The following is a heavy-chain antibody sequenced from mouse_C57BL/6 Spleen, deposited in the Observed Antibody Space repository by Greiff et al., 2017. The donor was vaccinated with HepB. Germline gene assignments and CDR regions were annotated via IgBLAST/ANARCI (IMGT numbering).Heavy chain of an antibody. J-gene: IGHJ2*01. CDR2: IDPENGDT. D-gene: IGHD1-1*01. V-gene: IGHV14-4*01. Sequence: VQLQQSGAELVRPGASVKLSCTASGFNIKDDYMHWVKQRPEQGLEWIGWIDPENGDTEYASKFQGKATITADTSSNTAYLQLSSLTSEDTAVYYCTTFLYYYGSRGDYFDYWGKGTTLTVSS. CDR3: TTFLYYYGSRGDYFDY. CDR1: GFNIKDDY.